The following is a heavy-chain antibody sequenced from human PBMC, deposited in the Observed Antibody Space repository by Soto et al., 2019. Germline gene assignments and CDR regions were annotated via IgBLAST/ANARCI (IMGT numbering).Heavy chain of an antibody. CDR2: INSDGSST. CDR1: GFTFSSYW. J-gene: IGHJ3*02. V-gene: IGHV3-74*01. Sequence: GGSLRLSCAASGFTFSSYWMHWVRQAPGKGLVWVSRINSDGSSTSYADSVKGRFTISRDNAKNTLYLQMNSLRAEDTAVYYCARVKRDYYDSSGYYYAFDIWGQGTMVTVSS. D-gene: IGHD3-22*01. CDR3: ARVKRDYYDSSGYYYAFDI.